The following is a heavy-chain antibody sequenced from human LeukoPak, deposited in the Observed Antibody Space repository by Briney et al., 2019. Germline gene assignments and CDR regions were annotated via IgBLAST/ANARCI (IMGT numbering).Heavy chain of an antibody. CDR2: IYSGGST. J-gene: IGHJ4*02. D-gene: IGHD1-26*01. CDR3: GREPPVDY. CDR1: GFTFSSYS. V-gene: IGHV3-66*01. Sequence: GGSLRLSCAASGFTFSSYSMNWVRQAPGKGLEWVSVIYSGGSTYYADSVKGRFTISRDNSKNTLYLQMNSLRAEDTAVYYCGREPPVDYWGQGTLVTVSS.